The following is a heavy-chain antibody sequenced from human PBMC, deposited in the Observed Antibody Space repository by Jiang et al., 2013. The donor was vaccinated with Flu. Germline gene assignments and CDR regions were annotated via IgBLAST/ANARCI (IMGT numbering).Heavy chain of an antibody. V-gene: IGHV1-69*01. D-gene: IGHD6-13*01. CDR3: ARVGQEGIAADAFDY. CDR1: GGTFSSYA. J-gene: IGHJ4*02. Sequence: SGAEVKKPGSSVKVSCKASGGTFSSYAISWVRQAPGQGLEWMGGIIPIFGTANYAQKFQGRVTITADESTSTAYMELSSLRSEDTAVYYCARVGQEGIAADAFDYWGQGTLVTVSS. CDR2: IIPIFGTA.